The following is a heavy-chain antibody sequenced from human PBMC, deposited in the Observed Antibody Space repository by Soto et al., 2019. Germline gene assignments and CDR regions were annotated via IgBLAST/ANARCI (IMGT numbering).Heavy chain of an antibody. Sequence: SETMSLTCTVSGGSISSYYWSWIRQPPGKGLEWIGYIYYSGSTNYNPSLKSRVTISVDTSKNQFSLKLSSVTAADTAVYYCARDSTFGGVIVIPGAFDIWGQGTMVTVSS. V-gene: IGHV4-59*01. CDR1: GGSISSYY. J-gene: IGHJ3*02. CDR3: ARDSTFGGVIVIPGAFDI. D-gene: IGHD3-16*02. CDR2: IYYSGST.